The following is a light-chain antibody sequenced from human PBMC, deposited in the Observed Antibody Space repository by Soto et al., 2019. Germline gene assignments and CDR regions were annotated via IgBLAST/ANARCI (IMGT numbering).Light chain of an antibody. CDR2: DVT. Sequence: QSPLTQPASVSGSPGQSITISCTGTSSDVGGFNYVSWYQQHPGKAPKLMIYDVTNRPSGVSYRFSGSKSGNTASLTISGLQAEDEADYYCNSYTSSSTDVFGTGTKLTVL. J-gene: IGLJ1*01. CDR3: NSYTSSSTDV. CDR1: SSDVGGFNY. V-gene: IGLV2-14*03.